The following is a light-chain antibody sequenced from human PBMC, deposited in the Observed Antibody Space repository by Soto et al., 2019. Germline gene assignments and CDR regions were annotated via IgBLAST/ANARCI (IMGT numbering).Light chain of an antibody. CDR1: SSNIGAGYD. Sequence: QSVLTQPPSVSGAPGQRVTISCTGSSSNIGAGYDVHWYQQLPGTAPKLLIYGNSNRPSGVPDRFSGSKSGTSASLAITGLQAEDEAYYYCQSYDRSLSGYVFGSGTKVTVL. CDR3: QSYDRSLSGYV. J-gene: IGLJ1*01. V-gene: IGLV1-40*01. CDR2: GNS.